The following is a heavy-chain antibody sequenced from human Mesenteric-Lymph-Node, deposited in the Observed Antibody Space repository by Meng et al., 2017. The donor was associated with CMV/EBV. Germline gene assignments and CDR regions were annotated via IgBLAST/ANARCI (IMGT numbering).Heavy chain of an antibody. CDR2: INHSGST. V-gene: IGHV4-34*01. CDR1: GGSFSGYY. J-gene: IGHJ5*02. D-gene: IGHD6-13*01. Sequence: SETLSLTCAVYGGSFSGYYWSWIRQPPGKGLEWIGEINHSGSTNYNPSLKSRVTISVDTSKNQFSLKLSSVTAADTAVYYCARLRAAPGTGHYNWFDPWGQGTLVTVSS. CDR3: ARLRAAPGTGHYNWFDP.